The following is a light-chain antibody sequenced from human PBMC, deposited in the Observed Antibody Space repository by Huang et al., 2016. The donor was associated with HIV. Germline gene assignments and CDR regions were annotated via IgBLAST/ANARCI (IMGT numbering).Light chain of an antibody. V-gene: IGKV3-20*01. CDR3: QQYGSSLPLT. Sequence: EIVLTQSPGTLSLSPGERATLSCRASQSVSSTYLAWYQQKPGQAPRRLIYGASSRGTAIPDRFSGSGSGTDFTLTISRLEPEDFAVYYCQQYGSSLPLTFGGGTKVEIK. J-gene: IGKJ4*01. CDR2: GAS. CDR1: QSVSSTY.